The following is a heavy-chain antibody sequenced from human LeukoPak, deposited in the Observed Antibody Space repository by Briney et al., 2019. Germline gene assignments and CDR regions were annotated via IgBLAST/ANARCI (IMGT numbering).Heavy chain of an antibody. V-gene: IGHV5-51*01. J-gene: IGHJ4*02. CDR3: ARPKGAAAVYFDY. Sequence: KRGESLKISCKGSGYSFTSYWIAWVRQMPGKGLEWMGIIYPGDSDTRYSPSFQGQVTISADKSISIAYLQWSSLKASDTAMYYCARPKGAAAVYFDYWGQGTLVTVSS. CDR2: IYPGDSDT. CDR1: GYSFTSYW. D-gene: IGHD6-13*01.